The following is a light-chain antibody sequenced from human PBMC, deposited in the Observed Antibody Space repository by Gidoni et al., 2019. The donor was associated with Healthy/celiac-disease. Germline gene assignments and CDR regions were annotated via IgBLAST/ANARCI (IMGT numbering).Light chain of an antibody. CDR1: QSVLYSSNNKNY. V-gene: IGKV4-1*01. CDR3: QQDYSTPWT. Sequence: DIVMTQSPDSLAVSLGERATINCKSSQSVLYSSNNKNYLAWYQQKPGQPPKLLIYWASTRESGVPDRFSGGGSGTDFALTISSLQAGNVAVYNCQQDYSTPWTFGQRTEVEI. J-gene: IGKJ1*01. CDR2: WAS.